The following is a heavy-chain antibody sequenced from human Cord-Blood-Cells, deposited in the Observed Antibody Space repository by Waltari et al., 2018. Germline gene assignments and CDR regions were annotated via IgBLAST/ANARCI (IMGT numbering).Heavy chain of an antibody. CDR2: IYHSGST. Sequence: QVQLQESGPGLVKPSGTLSLTCAVSGGSISSSNWWSWVRQPPGKGLEWIGEIYHSGSTNYNPSLRVRVTISVNKSKNQFSLKLSSVTAADTAVYYCARDGGYCSGGSCYFDYWGQGTLVTVSS. CDR1: GGSISSSNW. CDR3: ARDGGYCSGGSCYFDY. D-gene: IGHD2-15*01. V-gene: IGHV4-4*02. J-gene: IGHJ4*02.